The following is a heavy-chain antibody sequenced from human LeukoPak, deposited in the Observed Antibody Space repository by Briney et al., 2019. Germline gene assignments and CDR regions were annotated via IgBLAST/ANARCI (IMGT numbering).Heavy chain of an antibody. V-gene: IGHV4-30-4*08. CDR1: GGSIRSGEYY. CDR3: ARDPSPHTITGSYYYYMDV. D-gene: IGHD1-14*01. J-gene: IGHJ6*03. CDR2: IYYSGST. Sequence: SQTLSLTCTVSGGSIRSGEYYCRWIRQPQGKGLEWIGYIYYSGSTYYNASLKSRVTRSVDTSKIQFSLKLTSVTAADTAVYYCARDPSPHTITGSYYYYMDVWGKGTTVTVSS.